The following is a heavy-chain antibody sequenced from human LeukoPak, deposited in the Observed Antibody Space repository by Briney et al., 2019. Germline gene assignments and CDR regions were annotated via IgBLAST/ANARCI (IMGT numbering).Heavy chain of an antibody. J-gene: IGHJ4*02. D-gene: IGHD2-2*01. CDR3: AKDSRCSSTSCYGGAYDY. V-gene: IGHV3-7*03. Sequence: GGSLRLSCAASRFTFSNYWMSWVRQAPGKGLEWVANIKQDGSEKYYVDSVKGRFTISRDNSKNTLYLQMNSLRAEDTAVYYCAKDSRCSSTSCYGGAYDYWGQGTLVTVSS. CDR2: IKQDGSEK. CDR1: RFTFSNYW.